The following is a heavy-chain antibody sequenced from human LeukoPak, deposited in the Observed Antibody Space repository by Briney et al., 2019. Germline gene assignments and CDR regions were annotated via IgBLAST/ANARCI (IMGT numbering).Heavy chain of an antibody. CDR1: GGSISSSSYY. V-gene: IGHV4-39*07. CDR2: IYYSGST. CDR3: ARGDDCWSFASWLDP. D-gene: IGHD3-3*01. J-gene: IGHJ5*02. Sequence: SETLSLTCTVSGGSISSSSYYWGWIRQPPGKGLEWIGSIYYSGSTYYNPSLKSRVTISVDTSKNQLSLKLSSVTAADTAVYYCARGDDCWSFASWLDPWGQGTLVTVSS.